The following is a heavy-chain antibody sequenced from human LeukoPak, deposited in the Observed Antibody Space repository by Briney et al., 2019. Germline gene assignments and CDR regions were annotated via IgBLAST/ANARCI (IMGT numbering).Heavy chain of an antibody. D-gene: IGHD2-2*02. CDR2: INHSGST. V-gene: IGHV4-34*01. Sequence: SETLSLTCAVYGESFSGYYWSWIRQPPGKGLEWIGEINHSGSTNYNPSLKSRVTISVDTSKNQFSLKLSSVTAADTAVYYCARANVVVPAAIAYYYGMDVWGQGTTVTVSS. CDR3: ARANVVVPAAIAYYYGMDV. CDR1: GESFSGYY. J-gene: IGHJ6*02.